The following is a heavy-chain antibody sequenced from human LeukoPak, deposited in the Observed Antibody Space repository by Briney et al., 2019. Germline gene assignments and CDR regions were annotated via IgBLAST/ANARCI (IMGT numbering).Heavy chain of an antibody. V-gene: IGHV4-59*01. CDR2: IHYGGIT. CDR1: DGSISNYY. D-gene: IGHD6-19*01. CDR3: ARDGSGWFSSGYYHYYMDV. Sequence: SETLSLTCTVSDGSISNYYWSWIRQPPGKGLEWIGDIHYGGITNYNPSLKSRVTISVDTSKNQFSLKLSSVTAADTAVYYCARDGSGWFSSGYYHYYMDVWGKGTTVTVSS. J-gene: IGHJ6*03.